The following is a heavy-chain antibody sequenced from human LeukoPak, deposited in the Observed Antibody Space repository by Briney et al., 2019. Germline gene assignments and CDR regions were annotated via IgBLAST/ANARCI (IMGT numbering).Heavy chain of an antibody. Sequence: SETLSLTCTVSGYSISSGYYWGWIRQPPGKGLEWIGEINHSGSTNYNPSLKSRVTISVDTSKNQFSLKLSSVTAADTAVYYCARGTVEMATIYFDYWGQGTLVTVSS. V-gene: IGHV4-38-2*02. CDR3: ARGTVEMATIYFDY. D-gene: IGHD5-24*01. CDR1: GYSISSGYY. CDR2: INHSGST. J-gene: IGHJ4*02.